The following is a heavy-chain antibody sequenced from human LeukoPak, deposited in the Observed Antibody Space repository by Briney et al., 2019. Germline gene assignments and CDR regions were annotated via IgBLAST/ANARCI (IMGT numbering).Heavy chain of an antibody. CDR2: IYTSGST. J-gene: IGHJ4*02. D-gene: IGHD4-17*01. V-gene: IGHV4-4*07. CDR1: GGSISSYY. CDR3: AGGAMTTVTTDY. Sequence: KASETLSLTCTVSGGSISSYYWSWIRQPAGKGLEWIGRIYTSGSTNYNPSLKSRVTMSVDTSKNQFSLKLSSVTAADTAVYYCAGGAMTTVTTDYWGQGTLVTVSS.